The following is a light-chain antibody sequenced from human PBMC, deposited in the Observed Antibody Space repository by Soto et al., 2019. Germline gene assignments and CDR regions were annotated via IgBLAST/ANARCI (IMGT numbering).Light chain of an antibody. CDR2: DSS. V-gene: IGKV3-15*01. CDR1: QSVSSN. Sequence: DIVMTQSPATLSVSPGEGATLSCRASQSVSSNLAWYQQKPGQAPRLLIYDSSTRATGIPARFSGRGSGTKFTLTTSGLQSEDLAVYYCQQYHNWPLAFGQGTKVEI. J-gene: IGKJ1*01. CDR3: QQYHNWPLA.